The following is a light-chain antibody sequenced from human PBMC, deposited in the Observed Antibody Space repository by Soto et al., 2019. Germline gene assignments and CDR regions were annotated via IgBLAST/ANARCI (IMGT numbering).Light chain of an antibody. CDR1: SGSVSTSYY. Sequence: QAVVTQAPSFSVSPGGTVTLTCGLSSGSVSTSYYPSWYQQTPGQAPRTLIYNTNTRASGVPDRFSGSILGNKAALTITGAQADDESDYYCMLYMGSGMRVFGGGTKLTVL. V-gene: IGLV8-61*01. CDR3: MLYMGSGMRV. J-gene: IGLJ3*02. CDR2: NTN.